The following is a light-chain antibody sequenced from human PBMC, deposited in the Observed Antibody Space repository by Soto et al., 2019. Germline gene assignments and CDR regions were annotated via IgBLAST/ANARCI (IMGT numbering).Light chain of an antibody. CDR3: QQRSGWPPSLT. CDR2: DAS. CDR1: QSVSSY. Sequence: EVVLTQSPATLSLSPGETATLSYRASQSVSSYLAWYQQKPGQAPRLLIYDASKTATGIPARFSGSGSGTDFTLTISSLEPEDFAVYYCQQRSGWPPSLTFGGGTKVEIK. V-gene: IGKV3-11*01. J-gene: IGKJ4*01.